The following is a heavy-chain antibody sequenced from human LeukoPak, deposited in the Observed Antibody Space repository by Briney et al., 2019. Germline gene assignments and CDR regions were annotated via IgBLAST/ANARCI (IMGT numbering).Heavy chain of an antibody. CDR3: IVVVEPPDSDGFDV. Sequence: GGSLRLSCAASGFTFGNSWVHWVRHAPGKGLVWVSLINADGSTTSYADSVKGRFTISRDNARNTLSLEMNSLTIEDTAVYYCIVVVEPPDSDGFDVWGQGTMITVSS. CDR1: GFTFGNSW. V-gene: IGHV3-74*01. J-gene: IGHJ3*01. CDR2: INADGSTT. D-gene: IGHD1-14*01.